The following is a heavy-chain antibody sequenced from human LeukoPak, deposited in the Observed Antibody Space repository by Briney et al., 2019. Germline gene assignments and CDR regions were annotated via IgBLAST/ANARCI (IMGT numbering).Heavy chain of an antibody. J-gene: IGHJ4*02. CDR2: ISSSGSTI. V-gene: IGHV3-11*01. CDR1: GFTFSDYY. CDR3: ARVRVATILYFDY. D-gene: IGHD5-12*01. Sequence: GGSLRLSCAASGFTFSDYYMSWIRQAPGKGLEWVSYISSSGSTINYADSVKGRFTISRDNAKNSLYLQMNSLRAEDTAVYYCARVRVATILYFDYWGQGTLVTVSS.